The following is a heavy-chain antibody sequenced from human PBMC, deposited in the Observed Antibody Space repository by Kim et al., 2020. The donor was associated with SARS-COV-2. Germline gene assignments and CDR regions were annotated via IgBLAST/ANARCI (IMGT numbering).Heavy chain of an antibody. CDR2: ISGSGGST. Sequence: GGSLRLSCAASGFTFSSYAMSWVRQAPGKGLEWVSAISGSGGSTYYADSVKGRFTISRDNSKNTLYLQMNSLRAEDTAVYYCAKDQVGARPPFDAFDIWGQGTMVTVSS. D-gene: IGHD1-26*01. CDR3: AKDQVGARPPFDAFDI. CDR1: GFTFSSYA. J-gene: IGHJ3*02. V-gene: IGHV3-23*01.